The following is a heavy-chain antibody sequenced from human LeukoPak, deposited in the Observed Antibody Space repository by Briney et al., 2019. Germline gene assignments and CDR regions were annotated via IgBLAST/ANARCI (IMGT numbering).Heavy chain of an antibody. CDR3: SRGSGWLSVY. Sequence: TGGSLRLSCTASGFTFGDYLMSWFRQAPGKGLEWIGFISGGTTEYDASVKGRFTISRDDSTSIAYLQMNSLPTEDTAVYYCSRGSGWLSVYWGQGTLVTVSS. CDR1: GFTFGDYL. D-gene: IGHD6-19*01. CDR2: ISGGTT. J-gene: IGHJ4*02. V-gene: IGHV3-49*03.